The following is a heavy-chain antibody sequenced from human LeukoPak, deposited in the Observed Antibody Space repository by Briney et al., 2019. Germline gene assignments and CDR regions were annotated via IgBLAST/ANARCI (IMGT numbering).Heavy chain of an antibody. CDR1: GGSISTYY. J-gene: IGHJ4*02. Sequence: SETLSLTCTVSGGSISTYYWTWIRQSPGKGLEWIGHIYYSGSTTYNPSLKSRVTISVDTSKNQFSLRLSSVTAADTAVYYCARDRDSRGYYYHFDYWGQEILVTVSP. CDR3: ARDRDSRGYYYHFDY. CDR2: IYYSGST. D-gene: IGHD3-22*01. V-gene: IGHV4-59*01.